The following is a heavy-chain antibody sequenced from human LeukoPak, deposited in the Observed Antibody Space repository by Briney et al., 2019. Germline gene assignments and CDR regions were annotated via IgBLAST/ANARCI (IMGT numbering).Heavy chain of an antibody. CDR2: IHDSGST. CDR3: ARLYGGNSNNHYCDY. Sequence: SETLSLTCSVSGGSSSSSSYYWGWIRQPPGKGLEWIGSIHDSGSTDYNPSLKSRVTISVDTSKNQFSLKLSSVTAADTAVYYCARLYGGNSNNHYCDYWGQGTLVTVPS. V-gene: IGHV4-39*01. D-gene: IGHD4-23*01. CDR1: GGSSSSSSYY. J-gene: IGHJ4*02.